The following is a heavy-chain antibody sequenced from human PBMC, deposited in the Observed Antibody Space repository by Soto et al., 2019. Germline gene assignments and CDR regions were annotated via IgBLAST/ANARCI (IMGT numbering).Heavy chain of an antibody. J-gene: IGHJ4*02. CDR3: ALIVVPAVYDY. CDR2: INHSGST. Sequence: SETLSLTCAVYGGCFSGYYGSWIRQPPGKGLEWIGEINHSGSTNYNPSLKSRVTISVDTSKNQFSLKLSSVTAADTAVYYCALIVVPAVYDYWGQGTLVTVSS. D-gene: IGHD2-2*01. V-gene: IGHV4-34*01. CDR1: GGCFSGYY.